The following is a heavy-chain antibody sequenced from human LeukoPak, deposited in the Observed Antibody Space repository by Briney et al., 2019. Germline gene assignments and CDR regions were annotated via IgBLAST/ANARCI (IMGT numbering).Heavy chain of an antibody. Sequence: SETLSLTCTVSGGSVSSGSYYWSWIRQPPGKGLEWIAYIYYSGSANYNPSLKSRVTISVDTSKNQFSLNLSSVTDADTAVYYCARIPRVDFWSGYYHPQYGMDVWGQGTTVTVSS. CDR3: ARIPRVDFWSGYYHPQYGMDV. D-gene: IGHD3-3*01. CDR1: GGSVSSGSYY. V-gene: IGHV4-61*01. J-gene: IGHJ6*02. CDR2: IYYSGSA.